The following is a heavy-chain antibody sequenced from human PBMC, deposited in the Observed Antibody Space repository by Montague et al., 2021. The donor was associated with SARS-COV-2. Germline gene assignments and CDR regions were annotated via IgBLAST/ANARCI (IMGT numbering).Heavy chain of an antibody. CDR2: IYPSGGIFDSGRT. D-gene: IGHD6-13*01. J-gene: IGHJ4*02. CDR3: ARDSDFSSWHEAEDYFDY. V-gene: IGHV4-4*07. CDR1: GVSISGYF. Sequence: SETLSLTCSVSGVSISGYFWSWIRQPAGKGLEWIGRIYPSGGIFDSGRTNYHPSLTSRVTVSIDTSRNQFSLSLNSVTAADTAVYFCARDSDFSSWHEAEDYFDYWGQGILVAVSS.